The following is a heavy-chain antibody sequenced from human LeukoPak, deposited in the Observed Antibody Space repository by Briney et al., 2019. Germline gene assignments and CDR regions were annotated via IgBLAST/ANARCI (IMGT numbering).Heavy chain of an antibody. Sequence: SETLSLTCAVYGGSFSGYYWSWIRQPPGKGLEWIGEINHSGSTNYNPSLKSRVTISVDTSKNQFSLKLSSVTAADTAVYYCARKDIVVAVAATHGGFDPWGQGTLVTVSS. J-gene: IGHJ5*02. V-gene: IGHV4-34*01. D-gene: IGHD2-15*01. CDR1: GGSFSGYY. CDR2: INHSGST. CDR3: ARKDIVVAVAATHGGFDP.